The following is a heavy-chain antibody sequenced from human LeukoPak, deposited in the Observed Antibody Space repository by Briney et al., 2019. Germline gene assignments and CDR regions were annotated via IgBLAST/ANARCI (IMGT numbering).Heavy chain of an antibody. CDR3: ARDHYYGSGTYSP. J-gene: IGHJ5*02. CDR1: GYTFTGFG. CDR2: ASKYNGNT. Sequence: ASVKVSCKTSGYTFTGFGINWVRQAPGQGLEWMGWASKYNGNTNYAQKFKGRVTVTTDTSTSTAYMELRSLKYDDTAVYFCARDHYYGSGTYSPWGQGTLVTVSS. D-gene: IGHD3-10*01. V-gene: IGHV1-18*01.